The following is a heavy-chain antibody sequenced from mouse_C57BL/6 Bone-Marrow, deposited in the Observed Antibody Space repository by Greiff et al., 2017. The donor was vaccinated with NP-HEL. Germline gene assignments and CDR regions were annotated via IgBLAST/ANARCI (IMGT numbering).Heavy chain of an antibody. CDR2: ISSGSSTI. CDR1: GFTFSDYG. J-gene: IGHJ1*03. V-gene: IGHV5-17*01. Sequence: EVMLVESGGGLVKPGGSLKLSCAASGFTFSDYGMHWVRQAPEKGLEWVAYISSGSSTIHYADTVKGRFTISRDNAKNTLFLQMTSLRSEDTAMYYCAKLGPGYFDVWGTGTTVTVSS. CDR3: AKLGPGYFDV. D-gene: IGHD4-1*01.